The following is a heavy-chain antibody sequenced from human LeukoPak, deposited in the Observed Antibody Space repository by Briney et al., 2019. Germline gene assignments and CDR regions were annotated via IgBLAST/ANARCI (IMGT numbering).Heavy chain of an antibody. J-gene: IGHJ6*02. CDR3: ARSGLVYYWYYGMEV. V-gene: IGHV3-21*03. Sequence: PGGSLGLSCAASGVTFSSYSMNWVRHAPEKGLEWVSSISSSSSYIYYADSAKGRFTTSRDNAKNTLYLQKNTLRPEDTPVYYYARSGLVYYWYYGMEVWGQGTTVTVSS. CDR1: GVTFSSYS. D-gene: IGHD5/OR15-5a*01. CDR2: ISSSSSYI.